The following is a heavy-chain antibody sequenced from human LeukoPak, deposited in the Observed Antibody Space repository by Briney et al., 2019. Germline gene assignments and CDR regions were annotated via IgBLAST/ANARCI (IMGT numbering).Heavy chain of an antibody. V-gene: IGHV3-30*02. D-gene: IGHD2-8*02. Sequence: GGSLRLSCGASGLTFCSFAMRWVRQGPGKGLEWVAYIAHHGNNKYYADSVKGRFTITRDNSKGSLYLQMNSLRADDTAVYYCAKDGSWSCTDWGQGTLVRVSS. CDR3: AKDGSWSCTD. CDR1: GLTFCSFA. J-gene: IGHJ4*02. CDR2: IAHHGNNK.